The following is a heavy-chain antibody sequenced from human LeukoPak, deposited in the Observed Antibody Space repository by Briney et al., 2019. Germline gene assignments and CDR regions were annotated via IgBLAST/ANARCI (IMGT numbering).Heavy chain of an antibody. CDR2: FDPEDGET. V-gene: IGHV1-24*01. CDR3: ARVSGYSSRLNDY. D-gene: IGHD6-13*01. Sequence: ASVKVSCKVSGYTLTELSMHWVRQAPGKGLEWMGGFDPEDGETIYAQKFQGRVTMTEDTSTDTAYMELRSLRSDDTAVYYCARVSGYSSRLNDYWGQGTLVTVSS. J-gene: IGHJ4*02. CDR1: GYTLTELS.